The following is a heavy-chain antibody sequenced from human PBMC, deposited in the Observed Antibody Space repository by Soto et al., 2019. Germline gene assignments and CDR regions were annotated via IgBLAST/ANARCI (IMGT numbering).Heavy chain of an antibody. CDR2: IYYSGST. CDR3: ARDSRRITMVRGVIMVGYYGMDV. J-gene: IGHJ6*02. CDR1: GGSISSGDYY. D-gene: IGHD3-10*01. Sequence: SETLSLTCTVSGGSISSGDYYWSWIRQPPGKGLEWIGYIYYSGSTYYNPSLKSRVTISVDTSKNQFSLKLSSVTAADTAVYYCARDSRRITMVRGVIMVGYYGMDVWGQGTTVTVSS. V-gene: IGHV4-30-4*01.